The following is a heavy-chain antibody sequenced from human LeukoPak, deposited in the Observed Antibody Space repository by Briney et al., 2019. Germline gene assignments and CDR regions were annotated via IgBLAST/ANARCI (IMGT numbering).Heavy chain of an antibody. J-gene: IGHJ4*02. Sequence: ASVKVSCKASGYTFTSYYMHWVRQAPGQGLEWMGIINPSGGSTSYAQKFQGRVTMTRDTSTSTVYMELGSLRSEDTAVYYCARDLYCSSTSCYKALDYWGQGTLVTVSS. V-gene: IGHV1-46*01. CDR2: INPSGGST. CDR3: ARDLYCSSTSCYKALDY. CDR1: GYTFTSYY. D-gene: IGHD2-2*02.